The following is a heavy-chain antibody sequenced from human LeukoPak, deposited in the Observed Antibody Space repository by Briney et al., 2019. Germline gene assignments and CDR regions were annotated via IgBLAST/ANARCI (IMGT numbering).Heavy chain of an antibody. CDR1: GFTFSSYG. D-gene: IGHD2-2*02. J-gene: IGHJ6*02. CDR2: IWYDGSNK. V-gene: IGHV3-33*01. CDR3: ASTDRYCSSTSCYRAYYGMDV. Sequence: GRSLRLSCAASGFTFSSYGMHWVRQAPGKGLEWVAVIWYDGSNKYYADSVKGRFTISRDNSKNTLYLQMNSLRAEDTAVYYCASTDRYCSSTSCYRAYYGMDVWGQGTTVTVSS.